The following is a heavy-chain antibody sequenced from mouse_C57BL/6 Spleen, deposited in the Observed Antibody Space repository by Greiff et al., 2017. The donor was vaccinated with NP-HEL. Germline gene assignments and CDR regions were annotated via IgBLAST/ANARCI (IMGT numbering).Heavy chain of an antibody. CDR1: GYTFTSYW. D-gene: IGHD2-4*01. CDR3: ASGPYYDYDAPYYAMDY. Sequence: QVQLQQPGAELVKPGASVKMSCKASGYTFTSYWITWVKQRPGQGLEWIGDIYPGSGSTNYNEKFKSKATLTVDTSSSTAYMQLSSLTSEDSAVYYCASGPYYDYDAPYYAMDYWGQGTSVTVSS. J-gene: IGHJ4*01. V-gene: IGHV1-55*01. CDR2: IYPGSGST.